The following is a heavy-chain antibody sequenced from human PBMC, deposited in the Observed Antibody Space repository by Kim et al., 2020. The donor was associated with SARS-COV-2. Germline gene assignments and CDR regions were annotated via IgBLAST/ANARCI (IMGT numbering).Heavy chain of an antibody. D-gene: IGHD6-13*01. Sequence: SETLSPTCTVSGGSISSGGYYWSWIRQHPGKGLEWIGYIYYSGSTYYNPSLKSRVTISVDTSKNQFSLKLSSVTAADTAVYYCARGRYSSSWFDPWGQGTLVTVSS. V-gene: IGHV4-31*03. CDR1: GGSISSGGYY. CDR3: ARGRYSSSWFDP. CDR2: IYYSGST. J-gene: IGHJ5*02.